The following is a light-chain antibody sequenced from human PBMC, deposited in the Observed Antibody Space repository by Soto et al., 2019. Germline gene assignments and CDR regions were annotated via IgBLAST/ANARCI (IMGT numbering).Light chain of an antibody. CDR1: RSNIGAGYG. J-gene: IGLJ3*02. V-gene: IGLV1-40*01. CDR2: GNT. Sequence: QSVLTQPPSVSGAPGQRVTMSCTGSRSNIGAGYGVHWYQQLPGTAPKLLIYGNTNRPSGVPDRFSGSKSGTSASLAITGLQAEDEADYYCQSYDSSLSGPWVFGGGTKLT. CDR3: QSYDSSLSGPWV.